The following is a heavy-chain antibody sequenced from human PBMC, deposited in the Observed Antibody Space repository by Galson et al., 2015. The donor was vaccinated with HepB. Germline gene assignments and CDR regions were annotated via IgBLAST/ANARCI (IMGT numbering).Heavy chain of an antibody. CDR3: ARGTNLNTYYDFWSGYSLGDAFDI. D-gene: IGHD3-3*01. J-gene: IGHJ3*02. V-gene: IGHV4-39*07. CDR1: GGSISSSSYY. Sequence: ETLSLTCTVSGGSISSSSYYWGWIRQPPGKGLEWIGSIYYSGNTYYNPSLKSRVTISVDTSKNQFSLKLSSVTAADTAVYYCARGTNLNTYYDFWSGYSLGDAFDIWGQGTMVTVSS. CDR2: IYYSGNT.